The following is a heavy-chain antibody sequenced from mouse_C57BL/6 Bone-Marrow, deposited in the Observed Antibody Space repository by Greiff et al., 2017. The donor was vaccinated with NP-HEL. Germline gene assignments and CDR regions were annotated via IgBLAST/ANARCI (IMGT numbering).Heavy chain of an antibody. CDR2: IYPGDGDT. D-gene: IGHD1-1*01. V-gene: IGHV1-82*01. CDR1: GYAFSSSW. J-gene: IGHJ2*01. Sequence: VKLQQSGPELVKPGASVKISCKASGYAFSSSWMNWVKQRPGKGLEWIGRIYPGDGDTNYNGKFKGKATLTADKSSSTAYMQLSSLTSEDSAVYFCARATPVGFDYWGQGTTLTVSS. CDR3: ARATPVGFDY.